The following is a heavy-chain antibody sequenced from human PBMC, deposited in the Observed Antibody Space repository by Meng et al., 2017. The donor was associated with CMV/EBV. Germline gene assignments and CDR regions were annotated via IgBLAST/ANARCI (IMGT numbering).Heavy chain of an antibody. CDR2: IYTSGST. Sequence: QVQLHQPRPGLVKPSEPLSLTRTVSGCAISSYYWSWIPQPAGKGLEWIGRIYTSGSTNYNPSLKSRVTMSVATSKNQFSLKLSSVTAADTAVYYCARSMVVAGDWFDPWGQGTLVTVSS. D-gene: IGHD2-15*01. V-gene: IGHV4-4*07. J-gene: IGHJ5*02. CDR3: ARSMVVAGDWFDP. CDR1: GCAISSYY.